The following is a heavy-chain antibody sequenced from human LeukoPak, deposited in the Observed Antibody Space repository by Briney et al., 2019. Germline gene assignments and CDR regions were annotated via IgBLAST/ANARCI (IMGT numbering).Heavy chain of an antibody. Sequence: GGXLRLSCAASGFTFSNAWMTWGRQAPGKGLEGVGRIKSKTDGGTTDYAAPVKGRFTIARDDSKKTLFMQINSLKTEDTAVYYCTTRLLRYFDWLLSYDYWGQGTLVTVSS. J-gene: IGHJ4*02. CDR2: IKSKTDGGTT. CDR1: GFTFSNAW. V-gene: IGHV3-15*01. D-gene: IGHD3-9*01. CDR3: TTRLLRYFDWLLSYDY.